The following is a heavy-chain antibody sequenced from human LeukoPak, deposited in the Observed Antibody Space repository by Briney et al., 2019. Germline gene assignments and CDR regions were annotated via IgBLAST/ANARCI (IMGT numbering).Heavy chain of an antibody. CDR1: GFTFSSYE. V-gene: IGHV3-48*03. J-gene: IGHJ4*02. D-gene: IGHD5-12*01. Sequence: GSLRLSCAASGFTFSSYEMNWVRQAPGKGLEWVSYISSSGSTIYYADSVKGRFTISRDNSKNTLYLQMNSLRAEDTAVYYCAKDRHSGYDFEFLYWGQGTLVTVSS. CDR3: AKDRHSGYDFEFLY. CDR2: ISSSGSTI.